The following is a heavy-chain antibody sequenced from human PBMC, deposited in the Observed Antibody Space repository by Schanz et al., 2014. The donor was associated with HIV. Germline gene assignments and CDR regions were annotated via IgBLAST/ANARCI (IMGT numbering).Heavy chain of an antibody. Sequence: QLVQSGAEVKKPGASVKVSCKASGYSFISYDFSWVRQAPGQGLEWMGWINPSSGGTNYAQKFQGRVTMTRDTSISTAYMELRRLRSDDTAVYYCARDQNVISMVRGVMGGVDYWGQGTLVTVSS. V-gene: IGHV1-2*02. CDR2: INPSSGGT. CDR1: GYSFISYD. J-gene: IGHJ4*02. D-gene: IGHD3-10*01. CDR3: ARDQNVISMVRGVMGGVDY.